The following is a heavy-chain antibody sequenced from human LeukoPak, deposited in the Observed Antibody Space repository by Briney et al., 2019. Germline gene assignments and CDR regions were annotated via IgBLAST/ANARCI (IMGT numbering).Heavy chain of an antibody. CDR2: ISSNGGST. J-gene: IGHJ5*02. CDR3: ARQIRYTYDPNWFHP. Sequence: PGGSLRLSCAASGFTFSSYAMHWVRQAPGKGLEYVSAISSNGGSTYYANSVKGRFTISRDNSKNTLYLQMGSLRAEDTAVYYCARQIRYTYDPNWFHPWGQGTLVTVSS. V-gene: IGHV3-64*01. D-gene: IGHD5-12*01. CDR1: GFTFSSYA.